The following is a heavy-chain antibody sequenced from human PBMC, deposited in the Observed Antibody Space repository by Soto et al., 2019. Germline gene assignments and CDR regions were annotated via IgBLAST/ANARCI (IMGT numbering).Heavy chain of an antibody. CDR1: GGTFSSYA. Sequence: QVQLVQSGAEVKNPGSSVKVSCKASGGTFSSYAISWVRQAPGQGLEWMGGIIPIFGTANYAQKFQGRVTITADESTSTAYMELSSLRSEDTAVYDCARDRSGQTYDAFDIWGQGTMVTVSS. V-gene: IGHV1-69*12. J-gene: IGHJ3*02. CDR2: IIPIFGTA. D-gene: IGHD6-19*01. CDR3: ARDRSGQTYDAFDI.